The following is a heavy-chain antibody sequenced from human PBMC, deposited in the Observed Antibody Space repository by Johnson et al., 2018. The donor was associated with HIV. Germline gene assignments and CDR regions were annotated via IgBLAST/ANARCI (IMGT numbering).Heavy chain of an antibody. J-gene: IGHJ3*02. V-gene: IGHV3-11*01. CDR2: ISSSGSTI. CDR3: ARDWNEYSSSDGAFEI. Sequence: QMLLVESGGGLVKPGGSLRLSCAASGFTFSDYYMSWIRHAPGKGLEWVSYISSSGSTIYYADSVKGRFTISRDNSKNTLYLQMNSLRAEDTAVYYWARDWNEYSSSDGAFEIWGQGTMVTVSS. D-gene: IGHD6-6*01. CDR1: GFTFSDYY.